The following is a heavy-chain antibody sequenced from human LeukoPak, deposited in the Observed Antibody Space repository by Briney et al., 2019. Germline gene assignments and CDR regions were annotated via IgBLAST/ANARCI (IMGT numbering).Heavy chain of an antibody. J-gene: IGHJ3*02. CDR1: GFTFSSYS. V-gene: IGHV3-21*01. Sequence: PGGSLRLSCAASGFTFSSYSMNWVRQAPGKGLEWVSSISSSSSYIYYADSVKGRFTISRDNAKNSLYLQMNSLRAEDTAVYYCARAGYCSGGSCLAFDIWGQGTMVTVSS. D-gene: IGHD2-15*01. CDR3: ARAGYCSGGSCLAFDI. CDR2: ISSSSSYI.